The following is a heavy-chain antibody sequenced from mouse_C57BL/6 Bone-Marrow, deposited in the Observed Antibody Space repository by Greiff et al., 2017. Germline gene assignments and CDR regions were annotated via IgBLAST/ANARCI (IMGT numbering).Heavy chain of an antibody. CDR1: GYSISSYW. Sequence: QVQLQQSGAELVKPGASVKISCTASGYSISSYWMNWVKQRPGKGLEWIGQISPGDGDTNYNGKFNGKATLTADKSSSKAYMQLSSMSSEDSAVYCCARKAQCTAYWGQGTLVTVSA. CDR2: ISPGDGDT. J-gene: IGHJ3*01. CDR3: ARKAQCTAY. V-gene: IGHV1-80*01. D-gene: IGHD3-2*02.